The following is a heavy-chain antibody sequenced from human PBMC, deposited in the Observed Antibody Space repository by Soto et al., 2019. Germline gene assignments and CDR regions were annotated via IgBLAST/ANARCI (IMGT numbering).Heavy chain of an antibody. D-gene: IGHD1-26*01. CDR1: GYTFTSYD. Sequence: ASVKVSCKASGYTFTSYDINWVRQATGQGLEWMGWMNPNSGNTGYAQKFQGRVTMTRNTSISTAYMELSSLRSEDTAVYYCAISGLSGSIYGMDVWGQGTTVTVSS. J-gene: IGHJ6*02. CDR2: MNPNSGNT. CDR3: AISGLSGSIYGMDV. V-gene: IGHV1-8*01.